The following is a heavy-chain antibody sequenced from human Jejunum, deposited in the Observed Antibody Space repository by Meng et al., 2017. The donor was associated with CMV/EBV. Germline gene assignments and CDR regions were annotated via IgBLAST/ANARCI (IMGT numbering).Heavy chain of an antibody. D-gene: IGHD1-1*01. CDR1: SSYP. J-gene: IGHJ6*02. CDR2: IYAGAGA. V-gene: IGHV3-53*01. Sequence: SSYPMSWVRQGPGRGLEWVSYIYAGAGADYADSVKGRFTISRDNSRNTVYLQMNNLRAEDTAVYYCTSARLEAIRGYFYHHGMDVWGPGTTVTVSS. CDR3: TSARLEAIRGYFYHHGMDV.